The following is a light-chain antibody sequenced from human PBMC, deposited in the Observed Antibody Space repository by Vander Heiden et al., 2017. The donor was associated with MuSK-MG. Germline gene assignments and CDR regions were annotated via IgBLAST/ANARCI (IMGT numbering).Light chain of an antibody. Sequence: DIQMTQSPSTLSASLGDRVTITCRASQSISSWLAWYQQKPGRAPKLLIYVASSLKSGVPSRFSGSGSGTEFTLSISILHPDDFATYYCQQDITYPWTFGQGTKVETK. CDR1: QSISSW. V-gene: IGKV1-5*03. J-gene: IGKJ1*01. CDR3: QQDITYPWT. CDR2: VAS.